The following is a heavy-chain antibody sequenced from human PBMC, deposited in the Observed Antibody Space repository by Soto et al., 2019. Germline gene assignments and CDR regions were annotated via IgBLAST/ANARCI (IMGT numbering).Heavy chain of an antibody. V-gene: IGHV3-9*01. CDR1: GFTFDDYA. J-gene: IGHJ4*02. Sequence: GGSLRLSCAASGFTFDDYAMHWVRQAPGKGLEWVSGISWNSGSIGYADSVKGRFTISRDNAKNSLYLQMNSLRAEDTALYYCATSIAVAGTTGSIRGRGDYWGQGTLVTVSS. D-gene: IGHD6-19*01. CDR2: ISWNSGSI. CDR3: ATSIAVAGTTGSIRGRGDY.